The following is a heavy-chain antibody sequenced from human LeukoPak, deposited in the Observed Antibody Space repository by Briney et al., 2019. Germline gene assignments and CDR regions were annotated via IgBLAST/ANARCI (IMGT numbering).Heavy chain of an antibody. J-gene: IGHJ6*02. V-gene: IGHV3-48*04. D-gene: IGHD3-10*01. CDR2: ISSSSSTI. CDR3: AKDGYLYYFGSGSYKAGYYYGMDV. CDR1: GFTFSSYS. Sequence: GGSLRLSCAASGFTFSSYSMNWVRQAPGKGLEWVSYISSSSSTIYYADSVKGRFTISRDNAKNSLYLQMNSLRAEDTAVYYCAKDGYLYYFGSGSYKAGYYYGMDVWGQGTTVTVSS.